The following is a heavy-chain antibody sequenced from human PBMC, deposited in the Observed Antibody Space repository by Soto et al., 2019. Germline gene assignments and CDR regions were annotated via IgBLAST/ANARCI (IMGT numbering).Heavy chain of an antibody. CDR1: GFTFSGSA. V-gene: IGHV3-73*01. Sequence: GGSLRLSCAASGFTFSGSAMHWVRQASGKGLEWVGRIRSKANSYATAYAASVKGRFTISRDDSKNTAYLQMNSLKTEDTVVYYCTRGEYSSSFIYYYYMDVWGKGTTVTVSS. CDR3: TRGEYSSSFIYYYYMDV. CDR2: IRSKANSYAT. J-gene: IGHJ6*03. D-gene: IGHD6-6*01.